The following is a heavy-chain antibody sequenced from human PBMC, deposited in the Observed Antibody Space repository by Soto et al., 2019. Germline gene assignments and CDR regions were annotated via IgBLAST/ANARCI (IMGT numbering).Heavy chain of an antibody. CDR2: IYYSGST. V-gene: IGHV4-61*05. J-gene: IGHJ4*02. CDR3: ARGGPRTIDY. CDR1: GGSISSSSYY. Sequence: SETLSLTCTVSGGSISSSSYYWGWIRQPPGKGLEWIGYIYYSGSTNYNPSLKSRVTISVDTSKNQFSLKLSSVTAADTAVYYCARGGPRTIDYWGQGTLVTVS. D-gene: IGHD3-16*01.